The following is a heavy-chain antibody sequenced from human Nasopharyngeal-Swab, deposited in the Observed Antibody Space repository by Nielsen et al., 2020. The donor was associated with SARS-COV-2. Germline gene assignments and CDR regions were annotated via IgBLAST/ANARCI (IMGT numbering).Heavy chain of an antibody. V-gene: IGHV4-61*01. Sequence: GSLRLSCTVSGGSVSSGSYYWSWIRQPPGKGLEWIGYIYYSGSTNYNPSLKSRVTISVVTSKNQFSLKLSSVTAADTAVYYCARDLGYSGWFDPWGQGTLVTVSS. CDR3: ARDLGYSGWFDP. CDR2: IYYSGST. D-gene: IGHD5-18*01. J-gene: IGHJ5*02. CDR1: GGSVSSGSYY.